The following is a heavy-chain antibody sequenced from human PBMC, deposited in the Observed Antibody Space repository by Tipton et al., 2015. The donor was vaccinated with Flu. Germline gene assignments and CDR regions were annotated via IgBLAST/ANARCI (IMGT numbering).Heavy chain of an antibody. V-gene: IGHV3-33*01. D-gene: IGHD3-3*01. J-gene: IGHJ6*02. Sequence: SLRLSCVTSGFNFSDFGMHWVRQAPGKGLEWVAIIWYDGSNKYYADSVKGRFTISRDNSKNTLYLQMHSLRAEDTAFYYCARAPDFRGYSGMDVWGQGTTVAVSS. CDR1: GFNFSDFG. CDR2: IWYDGSNK. CDR3: ARAPDFRGYSGMDV.